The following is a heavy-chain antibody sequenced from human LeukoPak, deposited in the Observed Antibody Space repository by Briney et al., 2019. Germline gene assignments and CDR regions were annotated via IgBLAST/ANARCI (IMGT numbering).Heavy chain of an antibody. CDR2: IIPIFGTA. Sequence: GASVKVSCEASGYTFSSYGISWVRQAPGQGLEWMGGIIPIFGTANYAQKFQGRVTITADKSTSTAYMELSSLRSEDTAVYYCARRFTNPPGSVGDDSWAFDIWGQGTMVTVSS. V-gene: IGHV1-69*06. J-gene: IGHJ3*02. CDR3: ARRFTNPPGSVGDDSWAFDI. D-gene: IGHD3-22*01. CDR1: GYTFSSYG.